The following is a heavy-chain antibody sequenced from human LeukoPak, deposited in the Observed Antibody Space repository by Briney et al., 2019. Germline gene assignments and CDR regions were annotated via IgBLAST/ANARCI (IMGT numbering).Heavy chain of an antibody. V-gene: IGHV3-23*01. CDR2: ISGSGGST. D-gene: IGHD2/OR15-2a*01. CDR3: AKDLLSNSHFDY. J-gene: IGHJ4*02. Sequence: GGSLRLSCAASGFTFSSYAMSWVRQAPGKGLGWVSAISGSGGSTYYADSVKGRFTISRDNSKNTLYLQMNSLRAEDTAVYYCAKDLLSNSHFDYWGQGTLVTVSS. CDR1: GFTFSSYA.